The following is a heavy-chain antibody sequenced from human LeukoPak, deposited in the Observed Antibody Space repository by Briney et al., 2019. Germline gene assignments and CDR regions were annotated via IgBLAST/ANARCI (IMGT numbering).Heavy chain of an antibody. V-gene: IGHV1-69*05. D-gene: IGHD1-26*01. CDR2: IIPIFGTA. Sequence: SVKVSCKASGGTFSSYAISWVRQAPGQGLEWMGRIIPIFGTANYAQKFQGRVTITTDESTSTAYMELSSLRSEDTAVYYCATDVGVGATTAYFQHWGQGTLVTVSS. CDR3: ATDVGVGATTAYFQH. J-gene: IGHJ1*01. CDR1: GGTFSSYA.